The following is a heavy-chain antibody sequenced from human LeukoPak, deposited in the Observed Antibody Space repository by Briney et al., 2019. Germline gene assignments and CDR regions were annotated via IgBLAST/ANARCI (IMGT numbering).Heavy chain of an antibody. D-gene: IGHD2-15*01. J-gene: IGHJ4*02. Sequence: QTGGSLRLSCAASGFTFSSYAMHWVRQAPGKGLEYVSAISSNGGSTYYANSVKGRFTISRDNSKNTLYLQMGSLRAEDMAVYYCARDQGSPGYCSGGSCPIGYWGQGTLVTVSS. CDR2: ISSNGGST. V-gene: IGHV3-64*01. CDR1: GFTFSSYA. CDR3: ARDQGSPGYCSGGSCPIGY.